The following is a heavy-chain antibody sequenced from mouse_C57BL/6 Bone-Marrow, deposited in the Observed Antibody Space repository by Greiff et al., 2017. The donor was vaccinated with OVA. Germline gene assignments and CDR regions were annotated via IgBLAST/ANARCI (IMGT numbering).Heavy chain of an antibody. J-gene: IGHJ4*01. CDR2: IWSGGST. V-gene: IGHV2-2*01. Sequence: QVQLQQSGPGLVQPSQSLSITCTVSGFSLTSYGVHWVRQSPGKGLEWLGVIWSGGSTDYNAAFISRLSISKDNSKSQVFFKMNSLQAEDTAIYYCASKTGALLPYAMDYWGQGTSVTVSS. CDR3: ASKTGALLPYAMDY. D-gene: IGHD1-1*01. CDR1: GFSLTSYG.